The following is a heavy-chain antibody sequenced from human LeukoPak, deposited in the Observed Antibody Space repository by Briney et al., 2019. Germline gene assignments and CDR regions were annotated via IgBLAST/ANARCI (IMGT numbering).Heavy chain of an antibody. J-gene: IGHJ4*02. D-gene: IGHD5-12*01. CDR2: ISHSSDAI. V-gene: IGHV3-48*01. Sequence: GGSLRLSCEATGFTFSIYWMHWVRQAPGKGLEWVSYISHSSDAIYYPDSVKGRFTISRDNAKNSLYLQMNSLRAEDTAVYYCAKDEGDSGYSGYDSRPSFDYWGQGTLVTVSS. CDR1: GFTFSIYW. CDR3: AKDEGDSGYSGYDSRPSFDY.